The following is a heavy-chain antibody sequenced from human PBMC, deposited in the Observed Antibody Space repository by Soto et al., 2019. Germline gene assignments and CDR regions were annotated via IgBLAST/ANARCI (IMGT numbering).Heavy chain of an antibody. J-gene: IGHJ5*02. CDR3: ARDRGYRNFQFDP. V-gene: IGHV3-74*01. CDR1: GFIFSNSW. Sequence: GGSLRLSCAASGFIFSNSWMHWVRQAPGKGLVWVSRINSDGVSLSYADPVQGRFTISRDNAKNTLYLQMNSLRSDDTAVYYCARDRGYRNFQFDPWGQGTQVTVSS. D-gene: IGHD4-4*01. CDR2: INSDGVSL.